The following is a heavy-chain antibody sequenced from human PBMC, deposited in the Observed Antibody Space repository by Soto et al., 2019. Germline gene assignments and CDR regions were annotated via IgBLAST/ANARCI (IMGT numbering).Heavy chain of an antibody. CDR2: ISWNSGSI. Sequence: GGSLRLSCAASGFTFDDYAMHWVRQAPGKGLEWVSGISWNSGSIGYADSVKGRFTISRDNAKSSLYLQMNSLRAEDTALYYCAKDQYYYDSSGNPLFDYWGQGTLVTVSS. D-gene: IGHD3-22*01. CDR1: GFTFDDYA. V-gene: IGHV3-9*01. CDR3: AKDQYYYDSSGNPLFDY. J-gene: IGHJ4*02.